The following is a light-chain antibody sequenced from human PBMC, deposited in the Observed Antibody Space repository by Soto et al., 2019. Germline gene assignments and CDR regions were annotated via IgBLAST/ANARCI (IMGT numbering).Light chain of an antibody. Sequence: DIQMTQSPSSLSASVGDRVTITCRASQGISNYLAWYQQKPGKVPKLLIYAASTLQSGVPSRFSCSGSGTDFTLTISILQPEDVATYYCQNYNSAPPLTFGGGTKVEIK. J-gene: IGKJ4*01. CDR1: QGISNY. CDR2: AAS. V-gene: IGKV1-27*01. CDR3: QNYNSAPPLT.